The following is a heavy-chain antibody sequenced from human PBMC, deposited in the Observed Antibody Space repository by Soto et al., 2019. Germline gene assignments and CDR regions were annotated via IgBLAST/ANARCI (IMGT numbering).Heavy chain of an antibody. J-gene: IGHJ5*02. CDR1: GGSISSFY. Sequence: SETLSLTCAVSGGSISSFYRSWIRQPAGKGLEWIGRIYTSGSTNYNPSLKRRVTMSVDTSKNQFALKLSSVTAADTAVYYCARVYPPYDYVWGSYRHPDNWFDPWGQGTLVTVSS. CDR3: ARVYPPYDYVWGSYRHPDNWFDP. D-gene: IGHD3-16*02. CDR2: IYTSGST. V-gene: IGHV4-4*07.